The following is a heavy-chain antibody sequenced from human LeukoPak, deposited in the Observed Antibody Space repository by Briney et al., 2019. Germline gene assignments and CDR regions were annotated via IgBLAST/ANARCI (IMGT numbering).Heavy chain of an antibody. Sequence: GGSLRLSCAASGFTFSSYAMSWVRQAPGKGLEWVAVIWYDGSNKYYADSVKGRFTISRDNSKNTLYLQMNSLRAEDTAVYYCTSSGYLIDYWGQGTLVTVSS. CDR2: IWYDGSNK. D-gene: IGHD3-22*01. CDR3: TSSGYLIDY. CDR1: GFTFSSYA. V-gene: IGHV3-33*08. J-gene: IGHJ4*02.